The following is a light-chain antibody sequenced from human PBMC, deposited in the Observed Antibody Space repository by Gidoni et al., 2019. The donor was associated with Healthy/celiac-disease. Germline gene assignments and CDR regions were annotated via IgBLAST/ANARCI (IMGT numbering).Light chain of an antibody. CDR2: GAS. J-gene: IGKJ4*01. CDR3: QQYNNWPPLT. V-gene: IGKV3-15*01. CDR1: QSVSSN. Sequence: EIVMTQSPATLSVSPGERATLSCRASQSVSSNLAWYQQKPGQAPRLLFYGASTRATGIPARFSGSGSGTEFTLTISSLQSEDFAVYYCQQYNNWPPLTFXGXTKVEIK.